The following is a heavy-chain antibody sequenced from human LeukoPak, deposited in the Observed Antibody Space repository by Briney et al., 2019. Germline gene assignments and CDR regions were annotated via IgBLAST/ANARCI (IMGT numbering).Heavy chain of an antibody. Sequence: PGESLRLSCAASGFTVSSNYMNWVRQVPGKGLEWVSVTYSGGVTDYADSVKGRFTISRDDSKNTVYLQMSSLRVADTAVYFCARVHWGTTRYLDYWGQGTLVTVSS. CDR1: GFTVSSNY. CDR2: TYSGGVT. D-gene: IGHD1-1*01. CDR3: ARVHWGTTRYLDY. V-gene: IGHV3-66*01. J-gene: IGHJ4*02.